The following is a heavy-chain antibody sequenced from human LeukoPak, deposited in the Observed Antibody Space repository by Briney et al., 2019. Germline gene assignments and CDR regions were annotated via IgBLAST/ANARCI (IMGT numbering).Heavy chain of an antibody. CDR1: GYTFTSYG. J-gene: IGHJ5*02. Sequence: GASVKVSCKASGYTFTSYGISWVRQAPGQGLEWMGWISAYNGNTNYAQKLQGRVTMTTDTSTSTAYMELRSLRSDDTAVYYCARGRRLYGASQVHESWGQGTLVTVFS. V-gene: IGHV1-18*01. CDR2: ISAYNGNT. D-gene: IGHD4-17*01. CDR3: ARGRRLYGASQVHES.